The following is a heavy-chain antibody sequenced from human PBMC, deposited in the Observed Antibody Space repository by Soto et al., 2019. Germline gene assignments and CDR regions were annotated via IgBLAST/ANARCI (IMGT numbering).Heavy chain of an antibody. CDR2: IWYDGSNK. D-gene: IGHD2-2*01. CDR3: ARGRYCSSTSCNTYGMDV. Sequence: QVQLVESGGGVVQPGRSLRLSCAASGFTFSSYGLHWVRQAPGKGLEWVAVIWYDGSNKYYADSVKGRFTISRDNSKNTQYLQMNSLRAEDTAVYYCARGRYCSSTSCNTYGMDVWGHGTTVTVSS. J-gene: IGHJ6*02. V-gene: IGHV3-33*01. CDR1: GFTFSSYG.